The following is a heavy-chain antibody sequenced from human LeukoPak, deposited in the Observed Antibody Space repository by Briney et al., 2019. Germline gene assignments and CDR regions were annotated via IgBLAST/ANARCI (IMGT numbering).Heavy chain of an antibody. V-gene: IGHV3-23*01. CDR2: VSATGYTT. Sequence: GGTLRLSCVVSGFTLPYGMSWVRQAPGKGLEWVSYVSATGYTTSYADSVKGRFTISRDNAKNTVFLQMDSLRADDTAVYYCARGGGYSYGSFDYWGQGTLVTVSS. D-gene: IGHD5-18*01. CDR1: GFTLPYG. CDR3: ARGGGYSYGSFDY. J-gene: IGHJ4*02.